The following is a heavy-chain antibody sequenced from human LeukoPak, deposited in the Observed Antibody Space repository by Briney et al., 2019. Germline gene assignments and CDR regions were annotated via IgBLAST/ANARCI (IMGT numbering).Heavy chain of an antibody. CDR1: GGSIKSCH. CDR3: ATGYYEPFEK. J-gene: IGHJ4*02. D-gene: IGHD3-22*01. V-gene: IGHV4-59*01. Sequence: PSETLSLTCSVSGGSIKSCHWTWIRQPPGKGLEWVGHIYFSGRTNFNPSLGSRLTMSQDTSKNQFSLSLKSVTAADTAVYFCATGYYEPFEKWGQGTLVSVSS. CDR2: IYFSGRT.